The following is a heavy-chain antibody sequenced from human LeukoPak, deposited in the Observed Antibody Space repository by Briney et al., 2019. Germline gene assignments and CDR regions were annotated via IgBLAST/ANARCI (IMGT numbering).Heavy chain of an antibody. V-gene: IGHV3-66*01. D-gene: IGHD5-18*01. CDR2: IHSGGTT. Sequence: QPGGSLGLSCAASGFTVSINYMTWIRQAPGKGLEWVSIIHSGGTTYYADAVKGRFTISRDDSKNTLYLQMNSLRAEDTAVYYCARDSPDRGYTYALDYWGQGTLVTVSS. CDR1: GFTVSINY. CDR3: ARDSPDRGYTYALDY. J-gene: IGHJ4*02.